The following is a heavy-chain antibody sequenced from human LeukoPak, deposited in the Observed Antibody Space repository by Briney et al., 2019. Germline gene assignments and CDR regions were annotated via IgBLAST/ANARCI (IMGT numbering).Heavy chain of an antibody. Sequence: SETLSLTCAVYGGSFSGYYWSWIRQPPGKGLEWIGEINHSGSTNYNPSLKSRVTISVDTSKNQFSLKLSSVTAADTAVYYRARGYDSSGHYVDYWGQGTLVTVSS. V-gene: IGHV4-34*01. D-gene: IGHD3-22*01. CDR2: INHSGST. J-gene: IGHJ4*02. CDR3: ARGYDSSGHYVDY. CDR1: GGSFSGYY.